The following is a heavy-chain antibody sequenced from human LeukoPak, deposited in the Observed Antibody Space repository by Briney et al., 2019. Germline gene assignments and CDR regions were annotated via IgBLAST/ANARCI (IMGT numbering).Heavy chain of an antibody. CDR1: GFTFSNAW. CDR3: TTDGRYCSSTSCYNFDY. Sequence: GGSLRLSCAASGFTFSNAWMSWVRQAPGKGLEWVGRIKGKTDGGTTDYAAPVKGRFTISRDDSKNTLYLQMNSLKTEDTAVYYCTTDGRYCSSTSCYNFDYWGQGTLVTVSS. CDR2: IKGKTDGGTT. D-gene: IGHD2-2*02. J-gene: IGHJ4*02. V-gene: IGHV3-15*01.